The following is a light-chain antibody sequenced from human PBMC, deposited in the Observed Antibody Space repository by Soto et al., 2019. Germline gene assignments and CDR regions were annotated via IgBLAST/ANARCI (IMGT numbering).Light chain of an antibody. CDR1: SSNIGSNY. CDR2: RNN. Sequence: QSVLTQPPSASGTPGQRVTISCSGSSSNIGSNYVYWYQQLPGTAPKLLIYRNNQRRSGVPDRFSGSKSGTSASLAISGLRSEDEADYYCAAWDDSLSGLNWVFGGGTKLTVL. CDR3: AAWDDSLSGLNWV. J-gene: IGLJ3*02. V-gene: IGLV1-47*01.